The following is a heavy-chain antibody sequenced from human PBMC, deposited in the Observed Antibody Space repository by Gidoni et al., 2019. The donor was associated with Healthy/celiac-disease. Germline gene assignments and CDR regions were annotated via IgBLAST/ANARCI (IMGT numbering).Heavy chain of an antibody. Sequence: QVQLQQWGAGLLKPSETLSLTCAVYGGSCGGYYWSWIRQPPGKGLEWIGEINHSGSTNYNPSLKSRVTISVDTSKNQFSLKLSSVTAADTAVYYCARGPYCSGGSCYSSFLDYWGQGTLVTVSS. V-gene: IGHV4-34*01. CDR3: ARGPYCSGGSCYSSFLDY. CDR2: INHSGST. J-gene: IGHJ4*02. CDR1: GGSCGGYY. D-gene: IGHD2-15*01.